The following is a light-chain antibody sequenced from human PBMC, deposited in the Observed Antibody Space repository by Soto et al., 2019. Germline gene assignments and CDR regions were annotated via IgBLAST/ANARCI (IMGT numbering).Light chain of an antibody. CDR2: DTN. V-gene: IGLV1-51*01. Sequence: QSVLPQPPSVSAAPGQKVTISCSGPSSNIGNNYVSWYPQLPGTAPTLLIYDTNKRPSGIPDRFSISKSGTSATLGITGLQPGDEAEYYCGPWDSSLSAGGVFGTGTKGTV. CDR3: GPWDSSLSAGGV. CDR1: SSNIGNNY. J-gene: IGLJ1*01.